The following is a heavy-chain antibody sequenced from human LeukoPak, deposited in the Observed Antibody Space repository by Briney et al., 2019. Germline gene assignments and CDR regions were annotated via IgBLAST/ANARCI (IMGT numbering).Heavy chain of an antibody. CDR3: ARENGYSSGWFKGPFDY. D-gene: IGHD6-19*01. CDR2: INAGNGNT. V-gene: IGHV1-3*03. J-gene: IGHJ4*02. CDR1: GYTFTSYT. Sequence: GASVKVSCKASGYTFTSYTMHWVRQAPGQRLEWMGWINAGNGNTKYSQEFQGRVTITRDTSASTAYMELSSLRSEDMAVYYCARENGYSSGWFKGPFDYWGQGTLVTVSS.